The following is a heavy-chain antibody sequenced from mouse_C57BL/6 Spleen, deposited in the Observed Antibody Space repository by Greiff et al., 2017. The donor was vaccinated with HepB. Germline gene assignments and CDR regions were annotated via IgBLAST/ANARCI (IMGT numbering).Heavy chain of an antibody. Sequence: QVQLQQPGAELVKPGASVKMSCKASGYTFTSYWITWVKQMPGQGLEWIGEIYPGSGSTNYNEKFKSKATLTVDTSTSTAYMQLSSLTSEDSAVYYCERKYCYGSVAKDGWGQGASVTVS. D-gene: IGHD1-1*01. J-gene: IGHJ4*01. V-gene: IGHV1-55*01. CDR3: ERKYCYGSVAKDG. CDR2: IYPGSGST. CDR1: GYTFTSYW.